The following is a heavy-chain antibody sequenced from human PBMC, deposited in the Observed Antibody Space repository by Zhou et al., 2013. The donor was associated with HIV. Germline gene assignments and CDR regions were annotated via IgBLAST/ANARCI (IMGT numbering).Heavy chain of an antibody. V-gene: IGHV1-18*01. CDR2: ISAYNGNT. CDR3: ARLSFGGVIAYYFDY. CDR1: GYTFTSYG. J-gene: IGHJ4*02. Sequence: QVQLVQSGAEVKKPGASVKVSCKASGYTFTSYGISWVRQAPGQGLEWMGWISAYNGNTNYAQKLQGRVTMTTDTSTSTAYMELRSLRSDDTAVYYCARLSFGGVIAYYFDYWGQGTPGPPSPQ. D-gene: IGHD3-16*02.